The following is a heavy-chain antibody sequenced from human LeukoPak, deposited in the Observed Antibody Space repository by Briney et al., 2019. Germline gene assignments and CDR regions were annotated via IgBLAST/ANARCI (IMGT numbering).Heavy chain of an antibody. CDR2: MNPNSGNT. D-gene: IGHD3-10*01. V-gene: IGHV1-8*01. J-gene: IGHJ6*02. CDR3: AREGRYYGSGSDYSSYGMDV. CDR1: GYTFTSYD. Sequence: ASVKVSCKASGYTFTSYDINWVRQATGQGLEWMGWMNPNSGNTGYAQKFQGRVTMTRNTSISTAYMELSSLRSEDTAVYYGAREGRYYGSGSDYSSYGMDVWGQGTTVTVSS.